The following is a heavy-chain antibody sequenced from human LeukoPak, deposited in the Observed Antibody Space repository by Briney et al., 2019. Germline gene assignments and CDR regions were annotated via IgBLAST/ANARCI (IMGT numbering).Heavy chain of an antibody. Sequence: PSETLSLTCTVSGGSISSYYWSWIRQPPGKGLEWIGYIYYSGSTNYNPSLKSRVTISVDTSKNQFSLKLSSVTAADTAVYYCARSQGGSYYYWGQGTLVTVSS. CDR2: IYYSGST. J-gene: IGHJ4*01. D-gene: IGHD1-26*01. V-gene: IGHV4-59*12. CDR3: ARSQGGSYYY. CDR1: GGSISSYY.